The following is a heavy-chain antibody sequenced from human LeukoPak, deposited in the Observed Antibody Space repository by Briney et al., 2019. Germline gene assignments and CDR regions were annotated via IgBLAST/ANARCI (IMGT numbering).Heavy chain of an antibody. D-gene: IGHD2-8*01. J-gene: IGHJ6*03. CDR1: GGSISSYY. CDR3: ARVGRYCTNGVCCYYYMDV. V-gene: IGHV4-39*07. Sequence: SETLSLTCTVSGGSISSYYWGWIRQPPGKGLEWIGSIYYSGSTYYNPSLKSRVTISVDTSKNQFSLKLSSVTAADTAVYYCARVGRYCTNGVCCYYYMDVWGKGTTVTVSS. CDR2: IYYSGST.